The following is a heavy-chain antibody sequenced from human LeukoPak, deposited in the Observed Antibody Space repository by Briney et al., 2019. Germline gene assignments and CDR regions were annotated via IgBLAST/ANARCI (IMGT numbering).Heavy chain of an antibody. V-gene: IGHV3-48*02. Sequence: GGSLRLSCVASGFTFSHYSMNWVRQAPGKGLEWVSYISGSSNTIYYADSVKGRFTISRDNAKNLLYLQMNSLIDEDTAVYYCAPHRDGSYPFDYWGQGTLVTVSS. J-gene: IGHJ4*02. CDR1: GFTFSHYS. D-gene: IGHD1-26*01. CDR2: ISGSSNTI. CDR3: APHRDGSYPFDY.